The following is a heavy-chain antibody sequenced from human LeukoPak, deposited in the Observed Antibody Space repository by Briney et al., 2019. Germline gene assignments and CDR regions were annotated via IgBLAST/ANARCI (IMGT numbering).Heavy chain of an antibody. CDR3: ARLSSHYGDYKVDP. Sequence: VASVKVSCKASGYTFTGYYMYWVRQAPGQGLEWMGWINPNSGGTNYAQKFQGRVTMTRGTSISTAYMELSRLRSEDTAVYYCARLSSHYGDYKVDPWGQGTLVTVSS. CDR1: GYTFTGYY. D-gene: IGHD4-17*01. J-gene: IGHJ5*02. CDR2: INPNSGGT. V-gene: IGHV1-2*02.